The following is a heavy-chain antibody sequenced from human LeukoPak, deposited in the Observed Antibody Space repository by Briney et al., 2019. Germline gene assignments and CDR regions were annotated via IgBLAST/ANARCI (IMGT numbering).Heavy chain of an antibody. CDR3: ARDDSSSSGDYYYYMDI. CDR1: GGSITSYY. V-gene: IGHV4-59*01. D-gene: IGHD6-6*01. CDR2: ILYSGDT. Sequence: SETLSLTCTVSGGSITSYYWSWIRQPPGKGLEWIGYILYSGDTSYNPSLRSRVTISLDMSKNQFSLRLSSVTAADTAVYYCARDDSSSSGDYYYYMDIWGKGTTVTVSS. J-gene: IGHJ6*03.